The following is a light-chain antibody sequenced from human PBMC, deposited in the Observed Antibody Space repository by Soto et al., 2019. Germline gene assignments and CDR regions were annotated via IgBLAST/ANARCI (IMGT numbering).Light chain of an antibody. CDR1: SSDVGGYNY. CDR2: GVT. J-gene: IGLJ1*01. Sequence: QYALTQPASVSGSPGQSITISCTGTSSDVGGYNYVSWYQQHPGKAPKLMIYGVTNRPSGVSSRFSGSRSGNTASLTISGLQAEDEAEYFCNSYTSSSTFVFGTGTKLTVL. CDR3: NSYTSSSTFV. V-gene: IGLV2-14*01.